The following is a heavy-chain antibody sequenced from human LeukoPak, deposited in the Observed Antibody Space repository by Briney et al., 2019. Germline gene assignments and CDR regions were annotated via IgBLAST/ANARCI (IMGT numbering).Heavy chain of an antibody. D-gene: IGHD4-11*01. CDR2: ISGSGGST. Sequence: GGSLRLSCAASGFTFSSYAMSWVRQAPGKGLEWVSAISGSGGSTYYADSVKGRFTISRDNSKNTLYLQTNSLRAEDTAVYYCAKDKFVQSGFDYWGRGTLVTVSS. CDR1: GFTFSSYA. J-gene: IGHJ4*02. V-gene: IGHV3-23*01. CDR3: AKDKFVQSGFDY.